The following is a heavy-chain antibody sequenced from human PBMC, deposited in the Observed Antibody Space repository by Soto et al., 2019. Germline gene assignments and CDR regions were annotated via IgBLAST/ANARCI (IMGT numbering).Heavy chain of an antibody. CDR2: ISGGDGAT. J-gene: IGHJ4*02. D-gene: IGHD3-3*02. CDR1: GFIFSTCA. V-gene: IGHV3-23*01. CDR3: AKDNTLAY. Sequence: EVQLLESGGGSAQPGGSLRLSCATSGFIFSTCAMSWVRQAPGKGPEWVSSISGGDGATNYADSVKGRFTVSRDNSKNTLYLQMNSLRAEDTAIYYCAKDNTLAYWGQGTLVTVSS.